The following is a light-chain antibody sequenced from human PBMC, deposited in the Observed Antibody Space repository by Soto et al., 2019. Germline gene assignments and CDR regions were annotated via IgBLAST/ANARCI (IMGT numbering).Light chain of an antibody. Sequence: EIVLTQSPGTLSLSPGERATLSCRASQSVSSSSLAWYQQKPGQTPRLLIHGASSRAIGIPDRFSGSGSATDFTLTISRLEPEDRAVYYCQLYGSSPPWTFGQGTKVEIK. V-gene: IGKV3-20*01. J-gene: IGKJ1*01. CDR1: QSVSSSS. CDR2: GAS. CDR3: QLYGSSPPWT.